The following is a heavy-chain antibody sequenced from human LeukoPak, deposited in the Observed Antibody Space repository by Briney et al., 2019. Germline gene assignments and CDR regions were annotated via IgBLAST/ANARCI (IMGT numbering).Heavy chain of an antibody. Sequence: ASVKVSCKASGGTFSSYAINWVRQASGQGLEWMGWMNPNSGNTGYAQKFQGRVTMTRSTSISTAYMELSSLRSEDTALYYCALYYYDSSGYYQPGDFWGQGTLVTVSS. V-gene: IGHV1-8*02. CDR2: MNPNSGNT. CDR1: GGTFSSYA. D-gene: IGHD3-22*01. J-gene: IGHJ4*02. CDR3: ALYYYDSSGYYQPGDF.